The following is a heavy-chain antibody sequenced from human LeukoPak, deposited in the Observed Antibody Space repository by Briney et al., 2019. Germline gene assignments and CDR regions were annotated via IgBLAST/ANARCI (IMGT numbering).Heavy chain of an antibody. J-gene: IGHJ4*02. CDR2: ISTYSGNT. CDR1: GYTFTSYD. D-gene: IGHD3-16*01. Sequence: ASVKVSCKASGYTFTSYDISWVRQAPGQGLEWMGWISTYSGNTNYAQKLQGRVAMTTDTSTSTAYMELRSLRSDDTAVYYCARDRRMITFGGVIAYWGQGTLVTVSS. V-gene: IGHV1-18*01. CDR3: ARDRRMITFGGVIAY.